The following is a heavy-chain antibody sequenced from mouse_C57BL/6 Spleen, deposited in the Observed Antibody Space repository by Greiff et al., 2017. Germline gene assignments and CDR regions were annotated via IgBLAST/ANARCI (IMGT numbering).Heavy chain of an antibody. Sequence: DVKLVESGGGLVQPGGSLSLSCAASGFTFTDYYMSWVRQPPGKALEWLGFIRNKANGYTTEYSASVKGRFTISRDNSQSILYLQMNALRAEDSATYYCARWAAQATRAYFDYWGQGTTLTVSS. J-gene: IGHJ2*01. V-gene: IGHV7-3*01. CDR3: ARWAAQATRAYFDY. D-gene: IGHD3-2*02. CDR1: GFTFTDYY. CDR2: IRNKANGYTT.